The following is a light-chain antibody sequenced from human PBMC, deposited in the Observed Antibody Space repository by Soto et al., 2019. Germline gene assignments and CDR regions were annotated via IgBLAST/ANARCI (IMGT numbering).Light chain of an antibody. CDR2: AAS. V-gene: IGKV1-39*01. CDR3: QQSYSTLWT. J-gene: IGKJ2*02. CDR1: QSISSY. Sequence: DIQMTQSPSSLSASVGDRVTITCRASQSISSYLNWYQQKPGKAPKLLIYAASSLQSGGPSRFSGSGSGTDFPLTISSLQPEDFATYYCQQSYSTLWTFGQGTKLEIK.